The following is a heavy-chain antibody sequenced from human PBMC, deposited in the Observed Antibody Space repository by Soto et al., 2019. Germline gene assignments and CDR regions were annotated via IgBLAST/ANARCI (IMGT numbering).Heavy chain of an antibody. Sequence: GGSLRLSCAASGFTFSGSAMHWVRQASGKGLEWVGRIRSKANSYATAYAASVKGRFTISRDDSKNTAYLQMNSLKTEDTAVYYCTLTYYYGSGSRRGMDVWGQGTTVTVSS. CDR3: TLTYYYGSGSRRGMDV. D-gene: IGHD3-10*01. J-gene: IGHJ6*02. CDR1: GFTFSGSA. CDR2: IRSKANSYAT. V-gene: IGHV3-73*01.